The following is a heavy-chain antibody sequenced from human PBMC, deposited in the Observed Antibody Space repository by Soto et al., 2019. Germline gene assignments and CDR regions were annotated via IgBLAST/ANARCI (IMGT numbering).Heavy chain of an antibody. CDR1: GFTFTSSA. Sequence: SVKVCCKASGFTFTSSAFQWVRQARGQRLEWIGWIAVGSGYTNYAQRFQDRVTLTRDMSTATTYMELSRLTSEDTAIYYCAADATAWQQMVPSDYWGQGTLVTVSS. D-gene: IGHD2-8*01. J-gene: IGHJ4*02. CDR2: IAVGSGYT. V-gene: IGHV1-58*01. CDR3: AADATAWQQMVPSDY.